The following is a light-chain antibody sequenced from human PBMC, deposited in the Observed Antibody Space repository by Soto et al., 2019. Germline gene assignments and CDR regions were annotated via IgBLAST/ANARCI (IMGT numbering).Light chain of an antibody. CDR3: QQYSSHWNT. CDR1: QSIGRW. Sequence: DIQMTQSPSTLSASVGDVVTITCRASQSIGRWLAWYQQRPGKAPNLLIYDASTLESGVPSRFSGSGSGTEFTLTLSGLQTDDFATYYCQQYSSHWNTFGQGTKLEIK. CDR2: DAS. V-gene: IGKV1-5*01. J-gene: IGKJ2*01.